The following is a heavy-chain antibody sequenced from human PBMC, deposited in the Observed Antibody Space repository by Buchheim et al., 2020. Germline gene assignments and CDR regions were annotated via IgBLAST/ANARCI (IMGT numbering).Heavy chain of an antibody. CDR1: GFTFSSYA. CDR3: AREMGWELPDYYYYGMDV. V-gene: IGHV3-30-3*01. CDR2: ISYDGSNK. J-gene: IGHJ6*02. D-gene: IGHD1-26*01. Sequence: QVQLVESGGGVVQPGRSLRLSCAASGFTFSSYAMHWVRQAPGKGLEWVAVISYDGSNKYYADSVKGRFTISRDNSKKKHFLQMNSLRAEDTAVYYCAREMGWELPDYYYYGMDVWGQGTT.